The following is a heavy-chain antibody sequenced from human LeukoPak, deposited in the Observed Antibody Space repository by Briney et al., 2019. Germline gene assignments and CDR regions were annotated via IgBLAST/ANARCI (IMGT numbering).Heavy chain of an antibody. Sequence: ASVKVSCKASGYTFTDYYMLWMRQAPGQRLEWMGWINPNSGGTHFAQNFQGRVTMTSDTSISTAYMELISLTSDDTAVYFCARGPWQQPPPADLWGQGTLVTVSS. CDR2: INPNSGGT. J-gene: IGHJ5*02. CDR1: GYTFTDYY. V-gene: IGHV1-2*02. D-gene: IGHD6-13*01. CDR3: ARGPWQQPPPADL.